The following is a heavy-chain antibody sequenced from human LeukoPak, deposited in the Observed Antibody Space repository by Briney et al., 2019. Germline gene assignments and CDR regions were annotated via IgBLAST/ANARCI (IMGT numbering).Heavy chain of an antibody. CDR3: ARAPRPFDNSDYYFDY. V-gene: IGHV3-53*01. CDR1: GVTVNYNF. Sequence: GGSLRLSCAASGVTVNYNFMSWVRQAPGKGLEWVSVVYSDSSADYADSVKGRFTISRDDAQNTLYLQMNSLRAGDTAVYYCARAPRPFDNSDYYFDYWGQGSLVTVSS. J-gene: IGHJ4*02. CDR2: VYSDSSA. D-gene: IGHD3-22*01.